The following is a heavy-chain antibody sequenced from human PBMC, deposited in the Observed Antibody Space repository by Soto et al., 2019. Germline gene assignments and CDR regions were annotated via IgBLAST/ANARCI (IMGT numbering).Heavy chain of an antibody. D-gene: IGHD3-10*01. CDR3: ARGSQYYYYGMDV. Sequence: LSLTCAVSGYSISSGSYWGWIRHAPGKGLEWIGSVYHSGSTYYNPSLKSRVTIAVYTSKNQFSLKLSSVTDADTAVYYCARGSQYYYYGMDVWGQGTTVTVSS. CDR1: GYSISSGSY. V-gene: IGHV4-38-2*01. J-gene: IGHJ6*02. CDR2: VYHSGST.